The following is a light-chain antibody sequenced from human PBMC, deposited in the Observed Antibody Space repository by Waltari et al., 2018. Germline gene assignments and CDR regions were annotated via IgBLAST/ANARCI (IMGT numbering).Light chain of an antibody. CDR1: QSISSY. Sequence: DIQMTQSPSSQSASVGDRVTITCRASQSISSYLNWYQQKPGKAPNVLIYAASSLQSGVPSRFSGSGSGTDFTLTISSLQPEDFATYYCQQTYSIPLTFGGGTEVEIK. CDR2: AAS. V-gene: IGKV1-39*01. CDR3: QQTYSIPLT. J-gene: IGKJ4*01.